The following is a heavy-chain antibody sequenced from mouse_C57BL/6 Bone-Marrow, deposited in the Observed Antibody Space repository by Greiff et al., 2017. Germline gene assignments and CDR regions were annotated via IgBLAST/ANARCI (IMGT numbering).Heavy chain of an antibody. D-gene: IGHD2-5*01. CDR3: ARDCSNYVGGAMDY. CDR2: ISSGSSTI. CDR1: GFTFSDYG. J-gene: IGHJ4*01. Sequence: DVHLVESGGGLVKPGGSLKLSCAASGFTFSDYGMHWVRQAPEKGLEWVAYISSGSSTIYDADPVKGRFTSSSDNAKNTLFLQMTSQRSEDTAMYYCARDCSNYVGGAMDYWGQGTSVTVSS. V-gene: IGHV5-17*01.